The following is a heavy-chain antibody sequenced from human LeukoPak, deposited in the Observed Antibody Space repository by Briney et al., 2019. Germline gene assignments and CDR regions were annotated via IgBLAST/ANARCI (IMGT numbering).Heavy chain of an antibody. CDR2: VSWNSGNI. V-gene: IGHV3-9*01. D-gene: IGHD3-10*01. CDR3: VKDYGSGSPNDAFDI. J-gene: IGHJ3*02. CDR1: GFTFDDFA. Sequence: PGGSLRLSCAASGFTFDDFAMHWVRHAPGKGLEWVSGVSWNSGNIGYADFVKGRFTISRDNAKNSLYLQMNSLRAEDTALYYCVKDYGSGSPNDAFDIWGQGTLVTVSS.